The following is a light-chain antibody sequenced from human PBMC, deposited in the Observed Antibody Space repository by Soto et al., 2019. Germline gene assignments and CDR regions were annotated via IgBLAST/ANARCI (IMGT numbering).Light chain of an antibody. CDR1: QSISSW. CDR3: QQYNSYSVT. Sequence: DIQMNQSPSTLSASVGDRVTITCRASQSISSWLAWYQQKPGKAPKLLIYKASSLESGVPSRFSGSGSGTEFTLTIISLHPDDFATYYCQQYNSYSVTFGQGTKLEIK. J-gene: IGKJ2*01. CDR2: KAS. V-gene: IGKV1-5*03.